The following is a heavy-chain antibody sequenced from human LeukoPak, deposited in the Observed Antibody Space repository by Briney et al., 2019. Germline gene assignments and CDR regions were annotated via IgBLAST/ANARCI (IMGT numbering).Heavy chain of an antibody. D-gene: IGHD3-22*01. Sequence: GGSLRLSCAASGFTFSSYAMSWVRQAPGKGLEWVSSISSSSSYIYYADSVKGRFTISRDNAKNSLYLQMNSLRAEDTAVYYCARDEGYYYDSSGYNWGQGTLVTVSS. CDR2: ISSSSSYI. CDR3: ARDEGYYYDSSGYN. CDR1: GFTFSSYA. V-gene: IGHV3-21*01. J-gene: IGHJ4*02.